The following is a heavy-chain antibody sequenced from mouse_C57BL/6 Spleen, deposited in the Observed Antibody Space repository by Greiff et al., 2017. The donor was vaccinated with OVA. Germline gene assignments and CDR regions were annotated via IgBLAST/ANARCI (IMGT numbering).Heavy chain of an antibody. CDR1: GYTFTDYE. Sequence: VQLQQSGAELVRPGASVTLSCKASGYTFTDYEMHWVKQTPVHGLEWIGAIDPETGGTAYNQKFKGKAILTADKSSSTAYMELRSLTSEDSAVYYCTRSRCLAYWGQGTLVTVSA. CDR2: IDPETGGT. V-gene: IGHV1-15*01. CDR3: TRSRCLAY. J-gene: IGHJ3*01.